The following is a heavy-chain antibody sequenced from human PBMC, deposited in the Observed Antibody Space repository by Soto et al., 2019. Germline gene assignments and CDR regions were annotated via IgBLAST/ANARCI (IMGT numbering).Heavy chain of an antibody. CDR1: GVTFIDSS. CDR2: ISGSSKTI. J-gene: IGHJ4*02. CDR3: ARDKKWAFDY. Sequence: PGGSLRLSCAASGVTFIDSSINWVRQAPGKGLEWVSYISGSSKTIYYADSVKGRFTISRDNAKNSVYLQMNSLRDEDTAVYYCARDKKWAFDYWGQGALVTVSS. D-gene: IGHD1-26*01. V-gene: IGHV3-48*02.